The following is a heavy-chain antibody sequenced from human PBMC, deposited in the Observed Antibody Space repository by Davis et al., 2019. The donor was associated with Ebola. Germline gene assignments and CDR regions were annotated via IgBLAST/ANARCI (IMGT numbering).Heavy chain of an antibody. D-gene: IGHD3-16*01. Sequence: GESLKISCAASGFTISSNGMHWVRQAPGKGLEWVAFIRYDDRNKYYADSVKGRFTISRDNSKNTLYLQMNSLRVEDTALYYCATEIGPFFDYWGQGTLVTVSS. J-gene: IGHJ4*02. CDR1: GFTISSNG. CDR3: ATEIGPFFDY. V-gene: IGHV3-30*02. CDR2: IRYDDRNK.